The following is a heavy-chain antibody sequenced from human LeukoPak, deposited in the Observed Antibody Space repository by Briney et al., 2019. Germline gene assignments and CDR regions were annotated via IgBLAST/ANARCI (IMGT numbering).Heavy chain of an antibody. Sequence: ASVKVSCXASGYTFTSYYMHWVRQAPGQGLGWMGIINPSGGSTSYAQKFQGRVTMTRDTSTSTVYMELSSLRSEDTAVYYCAREEGYYGSGSYYSNLYFDYWGQGTLVTVSS. CDR1: GYTFTSYY. CDR2: INPSGGST. V-gene: IGHV1-46*01. D-gene: IGHD3-10*01. J-gene: IGHJ4*02. CDR3: AREEGYYGSGSYYSNLYFDY.